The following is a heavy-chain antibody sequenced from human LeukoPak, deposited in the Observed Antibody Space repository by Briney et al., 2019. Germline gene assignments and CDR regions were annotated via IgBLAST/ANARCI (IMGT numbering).Heavy chain of an antibody. CDR2: IRYDGSNK. Sequence: PGGSLRLSCAASGFTFSSYGMHWVRQAPGKGLEWVAFIRYDGSNKYYADSVKGRFTISRDNSKNTLYLQMNSLRAEDTAVYYCAKDDVETFGSFQHWGQGTLVTVSS. CDR1: GFTFSSYG. CDR3: AKDDVETFGSFQH. V-gene: IGHV3-30*02. D-gene: IGHD3-10*01. J-gene: IGHJ1*01.